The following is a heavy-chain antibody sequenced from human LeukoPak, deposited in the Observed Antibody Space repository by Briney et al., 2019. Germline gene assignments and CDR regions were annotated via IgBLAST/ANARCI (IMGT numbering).Heavy chain of an antibody. V-gene: IGHV5-51*01. CDR2: IYPGDSDT. CDR3: ARHETGPYFDY. Sequence: GEPLQISCKGSGYSFTSYWIGWVRQMPGKGLECMGIIYPGDSDTRYSPSFQGQVTISADRSISTAYLQWSSLKASDTAMYYCARHETGPYFDYWGQGTLVTVSS. D-gene: IGHD1-1*01. CDR1: GYSFTSYW. J-gene: IGHJ4*02.